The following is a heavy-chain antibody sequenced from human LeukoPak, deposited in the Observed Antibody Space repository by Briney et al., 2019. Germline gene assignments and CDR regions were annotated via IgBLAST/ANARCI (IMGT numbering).Heavy chain of an antibody. D-gene: IGHD3-10*01. Sequence: SETLSLTCTVSGGSISSYYWSWIRQPPGKGLEWIGYIYYSGSTNYNPSLKSRVTISVDTSKNQFSLKLSSVTAADTAVYYCARYKSGEFGVLDYWGQGTLVTVSS. V-gene: IGHV4-59*08. CDR3: ARYKSGEFGVLDY. J-gene: IGHJ4*02. CDR2: IYYSGST. CDR1: GGSISSYY.